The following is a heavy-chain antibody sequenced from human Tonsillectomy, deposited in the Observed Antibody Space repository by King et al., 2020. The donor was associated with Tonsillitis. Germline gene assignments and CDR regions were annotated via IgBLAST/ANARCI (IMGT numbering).Heavy chain of an antibody. Sequence: QLVQSGAEVKKPGASVKVSRKASGYTFTSYAISWVRQAPGQGLEWMGWISTYNGNTNYAHNLQGRVTMTTDTSTTTVYMDLRSLRSDDTAMYYCARDFYGEDYWGQGTLVTVSS. CDR3: ARDFYGEDY. CDR2: ISTYNGNT. CDR1: GYTFTSYA. J-gene: IGHJ4*02. D-gene: IGHD4-17*01. V-gene: IGHV1-18*04.